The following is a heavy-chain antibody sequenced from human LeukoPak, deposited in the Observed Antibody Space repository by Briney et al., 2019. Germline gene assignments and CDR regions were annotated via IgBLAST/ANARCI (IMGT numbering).Heavy chain of an antibody. V-gene: IGHV3-30*02. CDR2: IRYDGSNK. CDR3: AKVRGSSWDPFDY. D-gene: IGHD2-2*01. J-gene: IGHJ4*02. CDR1: GFTFSSYG. Sequence: GGSLRLSCAASGFTFSSYGMHWVRQAPGKGLEWVAFIRYDGSNKYYADSVKGRFTISRDNSKNTLYLQMNSLRAEDTAVYYCAKVRGSSWDPFDYWGQGTLVTVSS.